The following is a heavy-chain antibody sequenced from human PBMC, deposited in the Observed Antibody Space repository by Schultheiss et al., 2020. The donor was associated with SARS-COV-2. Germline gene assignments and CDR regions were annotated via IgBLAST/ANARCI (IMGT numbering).Heavy chain of an antibody. D-gene: IGHD5-18*01. Sequence: ASVKVSCKASGGTFSSYAISWVRQAPGQGLEWMGWINPNSGGTNYAQKFQGRVTMTRDTSISTAYMELSSLRSEDTAVYYCARVGVYSYGWSSFDYWGQGTLVTVSS. CDR3: ARVGVYSYGWSSFDY. J-gene: IGHJ4*02. CDR2: INPNSGGT. V-gene: IGHV1-2*02. CDR1: GGTFSSYA.